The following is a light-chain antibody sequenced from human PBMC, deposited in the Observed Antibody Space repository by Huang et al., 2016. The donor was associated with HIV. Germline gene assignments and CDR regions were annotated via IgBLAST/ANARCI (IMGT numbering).Light chain of an antibody. Sequence: EIVMTQSPATLSVSPGERATLSCRASQTVSSSLAWYQQKPGQAPRLLIYGASTRATGIPARFSGSGSGTEFTLTISSLQSEDFAVYYCQQYNNWPLTFGLGTKVDIK. CDR2: GAS. CDR3: QQYNNWPLT. CDR1: QTVSSS. J-gene: IGKJ3*01. V-gene: IGKV3-15*01.